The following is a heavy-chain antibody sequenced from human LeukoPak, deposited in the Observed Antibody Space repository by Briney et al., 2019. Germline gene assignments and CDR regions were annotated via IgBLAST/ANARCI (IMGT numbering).Heavy chain of an antibody. Sequence: GGSLRLSCVASGFSLSDYWMSWVRQAPGKGLEWAATIKRDGSEKDYVDSVKGRFTISRDNANNALYLHMNSLRAEDTAEYYCVRGGLRYFDWSGQGTLVTVSS. CDR2: IKRDGSEK. V-gene: IGHV3-7*01. D-gene: IGHD3-9*01. J-gene: IGHJ4*02. CDR3: VRGGLRYFDW. CDR1: GFSLSDYW.